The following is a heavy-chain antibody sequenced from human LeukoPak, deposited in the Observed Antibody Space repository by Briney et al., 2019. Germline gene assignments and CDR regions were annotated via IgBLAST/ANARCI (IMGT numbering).Heavy chain of an antibody. CDR1: GFIFSDYY. CDR3: ARDIYYYDSSGYYFPGGSDY. D-gene: IGHD3-22*01. V-gene: IGHV3-11*04. J-gene: IGHJ4*02. CDR2: ISSGGSTI. Sequence: GGSLRLSCAASGFIFSDYYMSWIRQAPAKGLEWVSYISSGGSTIYYADSVKGRFTISRDNAKNSLYLQMNSLRAEDTAVYYCARDIYYYDSSGYYFPGGSDYWGQGTLVTVSS.